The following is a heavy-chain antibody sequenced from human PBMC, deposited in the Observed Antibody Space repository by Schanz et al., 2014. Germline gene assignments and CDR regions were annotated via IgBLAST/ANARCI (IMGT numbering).Heavy chain of an antibody. Sequence: QVLQVQSGSELKKPGTSVKVSCKASGYTFNNYTYVMIWVRQAPGQGLEWMGMIDPRGASTTYAQKFQGRLSLTGDMSTSTLYLELRSLTSEDTAVYYCARNYEWFESWGQGTLITVSS. V-gene: IGHV1-46*02. J-gene: IGHJ5*01. CDR2: IDPRGAST. D-gene: IGHD3-16*01. CDR1: GYTFNNYT. CDR3: ARNYEWFES.